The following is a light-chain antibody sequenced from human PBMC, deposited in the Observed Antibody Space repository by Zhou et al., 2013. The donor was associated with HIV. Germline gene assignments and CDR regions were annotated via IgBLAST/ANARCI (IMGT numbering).Light chain of an antibody. Sequence: QSALTQPPSASGSPGQSVTISCTGTSSDIGGYDYVSWYQQHPGKAPKLIIYEVSKRPSGVPDRFSGSKSGNTASLTVSGLQAEDEADFYCTSYSDKSDLVFGTGTQVTVL. J-gene: IGLJ1*01. CDR1: SSDIGGYDY. V-gene: IGLV2-8*01. CDR2: EVS. CDR3: TSYSDKSDLV.